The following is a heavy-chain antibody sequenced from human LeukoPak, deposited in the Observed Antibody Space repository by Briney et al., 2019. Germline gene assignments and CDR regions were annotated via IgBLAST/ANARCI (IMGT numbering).Heavy chain of an antibody. J-gene: IGHJ6*02. CDR1: GGSFSGYY. Sequence: SETLSLTCAVYGGSFSGYYWSWIRQPPGKGLEWIGEINHSGSTNYNPSLKSRATISVDTSKNQFSLKLSSVTAADTAVYYCARDHKWTPTRVCGGDCYGYSGMDVWGQGTTVTVSS. CDR3: ARDHKWTPTRVCGGDCYGYSGMDV. CDR2: INHSGST. D-gene: IGHD2-21*02. V-gene: IGHV4-34*01.